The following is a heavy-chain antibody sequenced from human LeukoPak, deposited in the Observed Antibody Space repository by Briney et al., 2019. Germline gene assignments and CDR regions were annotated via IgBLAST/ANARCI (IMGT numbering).Heavy chain of an antibody. J-gene: IGHJ3*02. CDR1: GVSITTFY. CDR3: ARPGVGSGRYGAFDI. V-gene: IGHV4-4*07. Sequence: PSETLSLTCAVSGVSITTFYWSWVRQPPGKGLEWIGRVYTRGSAIYNPSLKGRVTMSVDTSKNQFSLKLSSVTAADTAVYYCARPGVGSGRYGAFDIWGQGTMVTISS. CDR2: VYTRGSA. D-gene: IGHD5-18*01.